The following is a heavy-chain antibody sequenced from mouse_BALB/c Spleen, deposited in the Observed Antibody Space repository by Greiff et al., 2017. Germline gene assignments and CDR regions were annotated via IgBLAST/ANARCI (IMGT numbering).Heavy chain of an antibody. D-gene: IGHD2-1*01. V-gene: IGHV3-2*02. CDR1: GYSITSDYA. J-gene: IGHJ3*01. Sequence: EVQLQQSGPGLVKPSQSLSLTCTVTGYSITSDYAWNWIRQFPGNKLEWMDYISYSGSTSYNPSLKSRISITRDTSKNQFFLQLNSVTTEDTATYYCAKGDYYGNHRAWFAYWGQGTLVTVSA. CDR2: ISYSGST. CDR3: AKGDYYGNHRAWFAY.